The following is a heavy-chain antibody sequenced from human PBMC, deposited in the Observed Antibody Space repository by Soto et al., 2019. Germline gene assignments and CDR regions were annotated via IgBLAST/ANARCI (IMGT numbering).Heavy chain of an antibody. J-gene: IGHJ6*02. CDR2: VNNDGTDT. D-gene: IGHD3-10*01. Sequence: EVQLVESGGGLVQPGGSLRLSCAASGFTFSNYWMDWVRQAPGKGLVWVSRVNNDGTDTTHADSVKGRFTISRDNAENTLYVQMNSLRAEDTVVYYCARGGVQHALDVWGQGSTVTVSS. CDR1: GFTFSNYW. V-gene: IGHV3-74*03. CDR3: ARGGVQHALDV.